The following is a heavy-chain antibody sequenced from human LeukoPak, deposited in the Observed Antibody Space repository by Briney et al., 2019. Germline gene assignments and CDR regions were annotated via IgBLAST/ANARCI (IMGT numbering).Heavy chain of an antibody. CDR3: AKAEIVGATTGFDY. V-gene: IGHV3-23*01. CDR1: GFTFNNYA. J-gene: IGHJ4*02. CDR2: ISGSGGST. Sequence: GGSLRLSCAASGFTFNNYALSWVRQAPGKGLDWVSVISGSGGSTYYADSVKGRFTISRDNSKNTLYLQMNSLRAEDTAVYYCAKAEIVGATTGFDYWGQGTLVTVSS. D-gene: IGHD1-26*01.